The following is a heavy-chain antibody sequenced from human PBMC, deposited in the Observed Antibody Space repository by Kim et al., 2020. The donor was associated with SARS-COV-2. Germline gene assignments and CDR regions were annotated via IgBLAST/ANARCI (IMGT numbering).Heavy chain of an antibody. J-gene: IGHJ4*02. Sequence: GGSLRLSCAVSGFSFSGFSMNWVRQAPGKGLEWVASISSAGNFIYYADSLKGRFAISRDHAKNSLYLQMSSLRAEDSAVYYCARYRAAANDYWGQGTLVTVSS. V-gene: IGHV3-21*01. CDR3: ARYRAAANDY. CDR2: ISSAGNFI. D-gene: IGHD6-13*01. CDR1: GFSFSGFS.